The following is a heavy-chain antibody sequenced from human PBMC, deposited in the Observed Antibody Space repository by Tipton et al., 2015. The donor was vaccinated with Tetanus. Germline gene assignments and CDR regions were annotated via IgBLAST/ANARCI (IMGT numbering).Heavy chain of an antibody. CDR3: ARHMGFGDLLSLFDY. CDR2: IYPRDSDT. V-gene: IGHV5-51*01. Sequence: QLVQSGAEVKKPGESLKISCKGSGFDFTNYWIAWVRQMPGKGLEWMGIIYPRDSDTRYSPSFQGQVTISADKSVNTAYLQWSSLKASDTAMYYCARHMGFGDLLSLFDYWGQGTLVTVS. CDR1: GFDFTNYW. J-gene: IGHJ4*02. D-gene: IGHD3-10*01.